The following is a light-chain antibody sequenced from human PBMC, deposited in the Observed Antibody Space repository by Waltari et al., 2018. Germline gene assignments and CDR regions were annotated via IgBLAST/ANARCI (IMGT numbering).Light chain of an antibody. J-gene: IGKJ2*01. CDR2: KAS. V-gene: IGKV1-5*03. CDR1: QSIDTW. CDR3: QHYNYYHVT. Sequence: DIQVTQSPSTRSASVGDKVTIACRASQSIDTWLAWYQQKPGKAPKLLIYKASHLESGVPLRFSGSGSGTEFTLNSNSMQPDDFATYYCQHYNYYHVTYGQGTKLAI.